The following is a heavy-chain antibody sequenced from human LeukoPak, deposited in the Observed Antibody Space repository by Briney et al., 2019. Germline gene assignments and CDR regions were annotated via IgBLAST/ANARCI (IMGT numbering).Heavy chain of an antibody. V-gene: IGHV3-9*01. CDR2: LTWNSGSI. CDR1: GFTFDDYA. CDR3: ARVSYYYGSGSYRPTAVYYFDY. Sequence: GGSLRLSCAASGFTFDDYAMRWVRQAPGKGLEWVSGLTWNSGSIDYADSVKGRFTISRDNSKNTLYLQMNSLRAEDTAVYYCARVSYYYGSGSYRPTAVYYFDYWGQGTLVTVSS. J-gene: IGHJ4*02. D-gene: IGHD3-10*01.